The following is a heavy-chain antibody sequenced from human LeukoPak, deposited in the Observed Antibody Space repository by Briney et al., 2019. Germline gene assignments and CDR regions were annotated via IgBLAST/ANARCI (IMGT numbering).Heavy chain of an antibody. CDR3: AKGELLGFGELAF. CDR1: GFTFDDYA. CDR2: ISWNSGSI. Sequence: GRSLRLSCAASGFTFDDYAMHWVRQAPGKGLEWVSGISWNSGSIGYADSVKGRFTISRHNAKNPLYLQMNSLRAEDTALYCCAKGELLGFGELAFWGQGTLVTVSS. D-gene: IGHD3-10*01. J-gene: IGHJ4*02. V-gene: IGHV3-9*01.